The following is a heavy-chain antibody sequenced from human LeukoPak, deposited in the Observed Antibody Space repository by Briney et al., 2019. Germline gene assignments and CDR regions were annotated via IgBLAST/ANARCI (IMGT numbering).Heavy chain of an antibody. Sequence: SVKVSCKASGGTFSSYAISWVRQAPGQGLEWMGGIIPIFGTANYAQKFQGRVTITTDESTSTAYMELDSLRSEDTAVYYCARDSGSYLYFDYWGQGPLVTVSS. V-gene: IGHV1-69*05. CDR1: GGTFSSYA. D-gene: IGHD1-26*01. J-gene: IGHJ4*02. CDR3: ARDSGSYLYFDY. CDR2: IIPIFGTA.